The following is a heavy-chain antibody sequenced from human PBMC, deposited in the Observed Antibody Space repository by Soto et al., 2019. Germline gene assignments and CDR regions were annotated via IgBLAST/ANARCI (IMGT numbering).Heavy chain of an antibody. V-gene: IGHV4-61*01. Sequence: QVQLQESGPGLVKPSETLSLTCTVSGGSVSGGSYCWSWIRQPPGKGLECIGYVYNSGSTTYNPSLQGRVTHSVDTAKNQFSPGLSSVTAAGTAVYYCAGVPLTPFFDLWGRGTLVTVSS. J-gene: IGHJ2*01. CDR1: GGSVSGGSYC. CDR3: AGVPLTPFFDL. CDR2: VYNSGST. D-gene: IGHD3-9*01.